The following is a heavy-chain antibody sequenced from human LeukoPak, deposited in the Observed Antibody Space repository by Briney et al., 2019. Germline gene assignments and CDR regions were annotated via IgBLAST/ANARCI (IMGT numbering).Heavy chain of an antibody. V-gene: IGHV4-59*01. CDR1: GGSISSYY. D-gene: IGHD3-10*01. J-gene: IGHJ5*02. Sequence: SETLSLTCTVSGGSISSYYWSWIRQPPGKGLEWIGYIYYSGSTNYNPSLKSRVTISVATSKNQFSLKLSSVTAADTAVYYCARDAYYYGSGSYWSWFDPWGQGTLVTVSS. CDR2: IYYSGST. CDR3: ARDAYYYGSGSYWSWFDP.